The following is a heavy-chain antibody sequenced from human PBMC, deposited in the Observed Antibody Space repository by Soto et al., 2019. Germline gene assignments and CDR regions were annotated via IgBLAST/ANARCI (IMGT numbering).Heavy chain of an antibody. D-gene: IGHD1-1*01. J-gene: IGHJ3*02. V-gene: IGHV4-39*01. CDR1: GGSISSSSYY. Sequence: PSETLSLTCTVSGGSISSSSYYWGWIRQPPGKGLEWIGSIYYSGSTYYNPSLKSRVTISVDTSKNQFSLKLSSVTAADTAVYYCASFKGYNRTFDAFDIWGQGTMVTVSS. CDR3: ASFKGYNRTFDAFDI. CDR2: IYYSGST.